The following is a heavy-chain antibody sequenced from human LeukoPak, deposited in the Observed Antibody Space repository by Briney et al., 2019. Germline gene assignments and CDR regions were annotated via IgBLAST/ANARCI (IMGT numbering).Heavy chain of an antibody. J-gene: IGHJ4*02. V-gene: IGHV3-23*01. CDR2: ISGSGGRT. CDR3: AKDRTLVGAPNGY. D-gene: IGHD1-26*01. CDR1: GFIFSSHA. Sequence: GGSLRLSCEASGFIFSSHAMTWVRQAPRKGLEWVSAISGSGGRTDYADSVKGRFTISRDNSKNTLHLQMNSLRAEDTAIYYCAKDRTLVGAPNGYWGQGTLVTVSS.